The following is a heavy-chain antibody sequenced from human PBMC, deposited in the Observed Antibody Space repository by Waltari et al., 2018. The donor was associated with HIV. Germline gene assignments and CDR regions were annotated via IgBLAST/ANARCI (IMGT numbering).Heavy chain of an antibody. CDR3: TRDIGAGETGRDFQH. J-gene: IGHJ1*01. Sequence: EVQLVESGGGLVQPGRSLRLSCTASGFTFGDYAMSWVRQAPGKGLEWVGFIRSKAYGGTTEDAASVKGRFTISRDDSKSIAYLQMNSLKTEDTAVYYCTRDIGAGETGRDFQHWGQGTLVTVSS. V-gene: IGHV3-49*04. CDR1: GFTFGDYA. CDR2: IRSKAYGGTT. D-gene: IGHD3-10*01.